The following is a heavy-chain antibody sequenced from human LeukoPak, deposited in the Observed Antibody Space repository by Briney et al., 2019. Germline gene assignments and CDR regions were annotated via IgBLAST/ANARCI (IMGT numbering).Heavy chain of an antibody. CDR1: GFTFSSYA. J-gene: IGHJ4*02. D-gene: IGHD5-18*01. V-gene: IGHV3-23*01. CDR3: ATNTAMVVWVDY. Sequence: GGSLRLSCAASGFTFSSYAMSWVRQAPGKGLEWVSAISDSGGSTYYADSVKGRFTISRDNSKNTLYLQMNSLRAEDTAVYYCATNTAMVVWVDYWGQGTLVTVSS. CDR2: ISDSGGST.